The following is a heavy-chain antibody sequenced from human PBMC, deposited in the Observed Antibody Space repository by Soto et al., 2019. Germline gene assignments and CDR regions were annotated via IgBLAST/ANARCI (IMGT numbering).Heavy chain of an antibody. V-gene: IGHV4-59*08. J-gene: IGHJ4*02. CDR1: GGSISSYY. Sequence: SETLSLTCTVSGGSISSYYWSWIRQPPGKGLEWIGYIYYSGSTNYNPSLKSRVTISVDTSKNQFSLKLSSVTAADTAVYYCARHGAAAGDFDYWGQGTLVTVSS. D-gene: IGHD6-13*01. CDR3: ARHGAAAGDFDY. CDR2: IYYSGST.